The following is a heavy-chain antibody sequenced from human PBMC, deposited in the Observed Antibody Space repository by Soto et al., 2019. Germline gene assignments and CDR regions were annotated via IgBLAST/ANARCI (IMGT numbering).Heavy chain of an antibody. D-gene: IGHD5-18*01. V-gene: IGHV4-39*01. CDR2: IYYSGST. CDR3: TCIFSGGYGYGFYYYGMDV. Sequence: SETLSLTCTVSGGSISSSSSYWGWIRQPPGKGLEWIGSIYYSGSTYYNPSLKSRVTISVDTSKSQFSLKLISVTAADTAVYYCTCIFSGGYGYGFYYYGMDVWGQGTTVT. J-gene: IGHJ6*02. CDR1: GGSISSSSSY.